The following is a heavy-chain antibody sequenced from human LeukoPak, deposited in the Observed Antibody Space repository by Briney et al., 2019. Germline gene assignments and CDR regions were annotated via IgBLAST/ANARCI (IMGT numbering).Heavy chain of an antibody. D-gene: IGHD5-12*01. Sequence: SETLSLTCTVSGGSISSYYWSWIRQPPEKGLEWIGYIYYSGSTNYNPSLKSRVTISVDTSKNQFSLKLSSVTAADTAVYYCARVGYSGYDWVFRYYYMDVWGKGTTVTVSS. J-gene: IGHJ6*03. CDR3: ARVGYSGYDWVFRYYYMDV. V-gene: IGHV4-59*01. CDR1: GGSISSYY. CDR2: IYYSGST.